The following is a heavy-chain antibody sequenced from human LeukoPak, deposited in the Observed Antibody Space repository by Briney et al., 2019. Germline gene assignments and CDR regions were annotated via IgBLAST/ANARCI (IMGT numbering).Heavy chain of an antibody. V-gene: IGHV1-2*02. CDR1: GYTFTGYY. CDR3: ARDDYGGNSGLFDY. CDR2: INPNSGGT. J-gene: IGHJ4*02. Sequence: GASVKVSCKASGYTFTGYYMHWVRQAPGQGLEWMGWINPNSGGTNYAQKFQGRVTMTTDTSTSTAYMELRSLRSDDSAVYYCARDDYGGNSGLFDYWGQGTLVTVSS. D-gene: IGHD4-23*01.